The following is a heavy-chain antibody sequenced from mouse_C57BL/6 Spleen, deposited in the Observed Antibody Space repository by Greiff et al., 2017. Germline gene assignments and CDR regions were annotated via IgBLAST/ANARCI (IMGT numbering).Heavy chain of an antibody. Sequence: QVQLQQSGAELVKPGASVKLSCKASGYTFTSYWMHWVKQRPGQGLEWIGMIHPNSGSTNYNEKFKSKATLTVDKSSSTAYMQLSSLTSEDSAVYYCASLPYGSSPYYFDYWGQGTTLTVSS. V-gene: IGHV1-64*01. CDR1: GYTFTSYW. J-gene: IGHJ2*01. CDR2: IHPNSGST. CDR3: ASLPYGSSPYYFDY. D-gene: IGHD1-1*01.